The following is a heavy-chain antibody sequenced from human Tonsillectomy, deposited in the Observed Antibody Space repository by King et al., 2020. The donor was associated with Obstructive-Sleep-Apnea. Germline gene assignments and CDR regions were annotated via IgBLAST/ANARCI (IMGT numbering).Heavy chain of an antibody. CDR1: GFTFSSYW. J-gene: IGHJ4*02. CDR2: IKQDGSVK. CDR3: AREYWGPDY. V-gene: IGHV3-7*01. Sequence: VQLGESGGGLVQPGGSVRLSCGASGFTFSSYWMTCVRQAPGQGLEWGANIKQDGSVKNYEDSVKGRFTISRDNAKKSVFLQMNSLTAEDTAVYYCAREYWGPDYWGQGTLVTVSS. D-gene: IGHD3-16*01.